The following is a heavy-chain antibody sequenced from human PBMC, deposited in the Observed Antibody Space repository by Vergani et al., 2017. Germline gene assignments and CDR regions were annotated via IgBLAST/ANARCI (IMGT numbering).Heavy chain of an antibody. J-gene: IGHJ3*02. CDR2: IRYEGSNK. D-gene: IGHD4-17*01. Sequence: QVQLVESGGGVVQPGGSLRLSCAASGFTFSSYGMHWVRQAPGKGLEGVAFIRYEGSNKYYADSVKGRFTISRDNSKNTLYLQMNSLRAEDTAVYYCAKEGYGDYFVHAFDIWGQGTMVTVSS. CDR1: GFTFSSYG. CDR3: AKEGYGDYFVHAFDI. V-gene: IGHV3-30*02.